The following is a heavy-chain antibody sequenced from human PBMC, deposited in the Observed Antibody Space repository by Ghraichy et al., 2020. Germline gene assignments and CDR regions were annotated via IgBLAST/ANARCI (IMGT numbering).Heavy chain of an antibody. D-gene: IGHD3-3*01. CDR3: ARETDFWSGTGDYYYYGMDV. V-gene: IGHV1-18*01. J-gene: IGHJ6*02. CDR1: GYTFTSYG. CDR2: ISAYNGNT. Sequence: ASVKVSCKASGYTFTSYGISWVRQAPGQGLEWMGWISAYNGNTNYAQKLQGRVTMTTDTSTSTAYMELRSLRSDDTAVYYCARETDFWSGTGDYYYYGMDVWGQGTTVTVSS.